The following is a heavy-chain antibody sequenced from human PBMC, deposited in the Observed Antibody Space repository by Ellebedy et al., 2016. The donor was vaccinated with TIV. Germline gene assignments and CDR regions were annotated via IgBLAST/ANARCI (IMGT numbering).Heavy chain of an antibody. Sequence: PGGSLRLSCKGSGYRFGSYWIAWVRQMPGKGLEWMATIYPGYSDSRHSPALEGRVTISADTSINTAHLQWSSLEASDTAIYYCARVAGPGRRDFDYWGQGTLVTVSS. CDR3: ARVAGPGRRDFDY. V-gene: IGHV5-51*01. CDR1: GYRFGSYW. CDR2: IYPGYSDS. J-gene: IGHJ4*02. D-gene: IGHD6-13*01.